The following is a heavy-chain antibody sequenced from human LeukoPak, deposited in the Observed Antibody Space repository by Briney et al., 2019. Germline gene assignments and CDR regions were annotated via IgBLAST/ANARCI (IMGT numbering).Heavy chain of an antibody. CDR3: ARDGYSGNDGL. D-gene: IGHD5-12*01. J-gene: IGHJ4*02. CDR2: IYHSGST. Sequence: SETLSLTCTVSGYSISSSYYWSWIRQPPGKGLEWIGYIYHSGSTNYNPSLKSRVTISVDTSKNQFSLKLSSVTAADTAVYYCARDGYSGNDGLWGQGTLVTVSS. V-gene: IGHV4-61*01. CDR1: GYSISSSYY.